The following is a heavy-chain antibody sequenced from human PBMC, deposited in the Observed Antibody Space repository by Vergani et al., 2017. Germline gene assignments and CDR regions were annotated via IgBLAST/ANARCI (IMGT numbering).Heavy chain of an antibody. Sequence: EVQLLESGGGLVQPGGSLRLSCAASGFTFSNYAMSWVRQAPGKGLEWVSAISGSGGSKSYADDVKGRFTISRDNAKNTLDLQMNRLGAEDTAVYYCAGDHTTPTDYWGQGTLVTVSS. V-gene: IGHV3-23*01. CDR3: AGDHTTPTDY. CDR1: GFTFSNYA. D-gene: IGHD1-26*01. J-gene: IGHJ4*02. CDR2: ISGSGGSK.